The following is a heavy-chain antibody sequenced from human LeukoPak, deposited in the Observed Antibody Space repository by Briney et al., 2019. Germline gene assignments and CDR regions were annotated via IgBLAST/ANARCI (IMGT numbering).Heavy chain of an antibody. V-gene: IGHV3-21*01. D-gene: IGHD2/OR15-2a*01. J-gene: IGHJ5*02. CDR3: VSIPNSANFPNWFDP. CDR1: GFTFSNYN. CDR2: ISGSSAYI. Sequence: PGGSLRLSCAASGFTFSNYNMNWVRQAPEKGLEWLSSISGSSAYIYYADSVKGRFTISRDNAKNSLYLQMNSLRADDTAMYYCVSIPNSANFPNWFDPWGQGTLVTVSS.